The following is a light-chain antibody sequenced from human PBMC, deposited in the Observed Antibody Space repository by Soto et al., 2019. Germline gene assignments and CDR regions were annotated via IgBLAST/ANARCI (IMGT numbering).Light chain of an antibody. CDR3: CSYAGSYIQYV. Sequence: QSALTQPRSLSGSPGQSVTLSCTGTSSDVGNYDYVSWYQQHPGMAPKLIIYDVIKRPSGVPDRFSGSKSGNTASLTISGLQAEDEADYYCCSYAGSYIQYVFGTGTKVTVL. J-gene: IGLJ1*01. V-gene: IGLV2-11*01. CDR1: SSDVGNYDY. CDR2: DVI.